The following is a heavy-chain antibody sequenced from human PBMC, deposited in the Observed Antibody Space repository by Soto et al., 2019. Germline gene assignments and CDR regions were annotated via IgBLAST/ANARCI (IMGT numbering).Heavy chain of an antibody. CDR3: ARAHAIAAAGNFYY. V-gene: IGHV4-4*02. J-gene: IGHJ4*02. Sequence: SETLSLTCAVSGGSISSSNWWSWVRQPPGKGLEWIGEIYHSGSTNYNPSLKSRVTISVDKSKNQFSLKLSSVTAADTAVYYCARAHAIAAAGNFYYWGQGTLVTVSS. D-gene: IGHD6-13*01. CDR2: IYHSGST. CDR1: GGSISSSNW.